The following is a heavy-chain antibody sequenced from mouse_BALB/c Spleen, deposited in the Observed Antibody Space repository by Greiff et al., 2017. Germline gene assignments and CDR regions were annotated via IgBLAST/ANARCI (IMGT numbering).Heavy chain of an antibody. J-gene: IGHJ4*01. CDR1: GFSLTGYG. D-gene: IGHD1-2*01. V-gene: IGHV2-6-7*01. CDR2: IWGDGST. Sequence: VHLVESGPGLVAPSQSLSITCTVSGFSLTGYGVNWVRQPPGKGLEWLGMIWGDGSTDYNSALKSRLSISKDNSKSQVFLKMNSLQTDDTARYYCARDQGYYGYPYYYAMDYWGQGTSVTVSS. CDR3: ARDQGYYGYPYYYAMDY.